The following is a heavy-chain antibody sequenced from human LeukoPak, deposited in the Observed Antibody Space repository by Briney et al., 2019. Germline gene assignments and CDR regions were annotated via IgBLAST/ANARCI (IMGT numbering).Heavy chain of an antibody. J-gene: IGHJ5*02. CDR3: ARQVPYCSGGSCSYNWFDP. Sequence: GESLKISCKGSGYSFTSYWIGWVRQMPGKGLEWMGIIYPGDPDTRYSPSFQGQVTISADKSISTAYLQWSSLKASDTAMYYCARQVPYCSGGSCSYNWFDPWGQGTLVTVSS. CDR2: IYPGDPDT. CDR1: GYSFTSYW. V-gene: IGHV5-51*01. D-gene: IGHD2-15*01.